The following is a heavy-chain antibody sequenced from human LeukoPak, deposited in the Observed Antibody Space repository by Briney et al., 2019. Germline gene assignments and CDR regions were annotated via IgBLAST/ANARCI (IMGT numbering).Heavy chain of an antibody. D-gene: IGHD3-10*01. Sequence: PGTSLRLSCATSGLTFNNYPMHWVRQALGKGLEWVAVIGYDGRFKFHSDSVKGRFTISRDDSKNTLYLQMNSLRPEDTALYYCARDPKTGSPDYFDYWGQGTLVTVST. CDR1: GLTFNNYP. V-gene: IGHV3-30*04. J-gene: IGHJ4*02. CDR3: ARDPKTGSPDYFDY. CDR2: IGYDGRFK.